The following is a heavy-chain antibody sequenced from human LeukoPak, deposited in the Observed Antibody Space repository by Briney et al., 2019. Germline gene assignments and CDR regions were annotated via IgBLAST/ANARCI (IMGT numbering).Heavy chain of an antibody. CDR1: TSSSYY. CDR3: ASQGCSSTSCQFDY. J-gene: IGHJ4*02. Sequence: SETLSLTCITSSSYYWGWIRQPPGKGLEWIGSIYYSGITYYSPSLKSRVTISVDTSKNQFSLKLSSVNAADTAVYYCASQGCSSTSCQFDYWGQGTLVTVSS. CDR2: IYYSGIT. V-gene: IGHV4-39*01. D-gene: IGHD2-2*01.